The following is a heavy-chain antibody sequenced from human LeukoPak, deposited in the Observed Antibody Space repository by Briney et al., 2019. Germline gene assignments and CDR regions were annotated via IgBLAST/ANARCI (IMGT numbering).Heavy chain of an antibody. Sequence: SETLSLTCTVSGDSISGTTYYWGWVRQPPAKGLEWLGAIYYSGTTYYNPSLKSRVTISVDTSKNQFSLKLTSVTAADTAVYYCAKHEGCSSTSCTGDWFDPWGQGTLITVSS. CDR2: IYYSGTT. V-gene: IGHV4-39*01. CDR1: GDSISGTTYY. J-gene: IGHJ5*02. D-gene: IGHD2-2*01. CDR3: AKHEGCSSTSCTGDWFDP.